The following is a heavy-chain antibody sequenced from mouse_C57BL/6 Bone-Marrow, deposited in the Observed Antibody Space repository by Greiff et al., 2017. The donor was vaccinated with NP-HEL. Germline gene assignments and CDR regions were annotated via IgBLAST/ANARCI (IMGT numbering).Heavy chain of an antibody. D-gene: IGHD3-2*02. Sequence: VQLQQSGPELVKPGASVKIPCKASGYTFTDYNMDWVKQSHGKSLEWIGDINPNNGGTIYNQKFKGKATLTVDKSSSTAYMELRSLTSEDTAVYYCARRSSGYVGYAMDYWGQGTSVTVSS. CDR3: ARRSSGYVGYAMDY. J-gene: IGHJ4*01. CDR1: GYTFTDYN. CDR2: INPNNGGT. V-gene: IGHV1-18*01.